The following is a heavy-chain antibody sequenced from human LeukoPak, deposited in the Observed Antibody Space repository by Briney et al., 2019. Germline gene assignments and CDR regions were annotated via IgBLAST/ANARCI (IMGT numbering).Heavy chain of an antibody. CDR3: ARDPDYGDYDIDY. CDR2: IKQDGSEK. V-gene: IGHV3-7*03. J-gene: IGHJ4*02. Sequence: GGSLRLSCAASGFIFSSYWMNWIRQTPGKGLEWVASIKQDGSEKYYVDAVQGRFTISRDNAKNSLYLQMNSLRAEDTAVYYCARDPDYGDYDIDYWGQGTLVTVSS. CDR1: GFIFSSYW. D-gene: IGHD4-17*01.